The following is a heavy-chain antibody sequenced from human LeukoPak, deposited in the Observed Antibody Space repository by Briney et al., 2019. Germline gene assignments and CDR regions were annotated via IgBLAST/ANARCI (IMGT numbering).Heavy chain of an antibody. V-gene: IGHV1-69*13. CDR2: IIPIFGTA. Sequence: SVKVSCKASGGTFSSYAISWVRQAPGQGLEWMGGIIPIFGTANYAQKFQGRVTITADESTSTAYMELRSLRSDDTAVYYCARFGNYGGNQEFDYWGQGTLVTVSS. CDR1: GGTFSSYA. D-gene: IGHD4-23*01. CDR3: ARFGNYGGNQEFDY. J-gene: IGHJ4*02.